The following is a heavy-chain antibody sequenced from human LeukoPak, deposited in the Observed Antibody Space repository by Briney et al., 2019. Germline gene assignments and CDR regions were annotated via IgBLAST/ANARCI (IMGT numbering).Heavy chain of an antibody. Sequence: ASVNVSCKASGYTFTAYYIHWVRQAPGQGLEWMGWINPNSGGTNYAQNFKGRVTVTRDTSISTAYMELSSLTSDDTALYYCAREFIVGATVDYWGQGTLVTVSS. J-gene: IGHJ4*02. D-gene: IGHD1-26*01. CDR1: GYTFTAYY. CDR2: INPNSGGT. CDR3: AREFIVGATVDY. V-gene: IGHV1-2*02.